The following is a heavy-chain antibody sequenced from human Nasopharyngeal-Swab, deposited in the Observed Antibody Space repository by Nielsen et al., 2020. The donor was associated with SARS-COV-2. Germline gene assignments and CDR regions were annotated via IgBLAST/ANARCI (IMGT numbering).Heavy chain of an antibody. CDR1: GFPFRNYY. D-gene: IGHD2-21*02. V-gene: IGHV3-7*04. CDR3: ARESVVTGMDDATDI. J-gene: IGHJ3*02. Sequence: GESLKISCAASGFPFRNYYMTWVRQPPGKGLECVANIKQGGSAQFYVDSVKGRFTISRDDAKNSVYLQMNSLRAEDTAVYYCARESVVTGMDDATDIWGQGTMVTVSS. CDR2: IKQGGSAQ.